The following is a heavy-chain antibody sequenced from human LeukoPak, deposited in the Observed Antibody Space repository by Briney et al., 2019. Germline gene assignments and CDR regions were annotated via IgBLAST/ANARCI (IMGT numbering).Heavy chain of an antibody. CDR2: INAYNGNT. D-gene: IGHD6-13*01. CDR1: GYTFTSYG. J-gene: IGHJ4*02. Sequence: ASVKVSCKASGYTFTSYGISWVRQAPGQGLEWMGWINAYNGNTNYAENLKGRVTMTTDTATSTAYMELRSLRSDDTAVYYCARDIGNFYLYSSSWYVCFDYWGQGTMVTVSS. CDR3: ARDIGNFYLYSSSWYVCFDY. V-gene: IGHV1-18*01.